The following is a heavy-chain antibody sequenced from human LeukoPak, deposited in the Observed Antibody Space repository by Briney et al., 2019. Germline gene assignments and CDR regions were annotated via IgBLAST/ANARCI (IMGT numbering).Heavy chain of an antibody. J-gene: IGHJ4*02. Sequence: ASVKVSCKASGYTFTSYAMHWVRQAPGQRLEWMGWINAGNGNTKYSQKFQGRVTITRDTSASTAYMELSSLRSEDTAVFYCARGFDGSYTPDYWGQGTLVTVSS. CDR3: ARGFDGSYTPDY. CDR1: GYTFTSYA. CDR2: INAGNGNT. V-gene: IGHV1-3*01. D-gene: IGHD1-26*01.